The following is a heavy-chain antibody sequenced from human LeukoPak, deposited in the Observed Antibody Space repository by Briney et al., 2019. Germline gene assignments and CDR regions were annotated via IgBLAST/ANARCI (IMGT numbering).Heavy chain of an antibody. CDR1: GYTFTSCD. CDR2: MNPDGGGT. J-gene: IGHJ6*02. D-gene: IGHD3-16*01. CDR3: ARVLGRPSLYYGMDV. V-gene: IGHV1-8*01. Sequence: ASVKVSCKASGYTFTSCDIHWVRQATGQGLEWMGWMNPDGGGTGYAQKFQGRVTMTRDTSIGTAYMELGSLRSEDTAVYYCARVLGRPSLYYGMDVWGQGTTVTVSS.